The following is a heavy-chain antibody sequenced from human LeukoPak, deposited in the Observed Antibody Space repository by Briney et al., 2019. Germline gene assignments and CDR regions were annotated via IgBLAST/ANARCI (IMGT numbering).Heavy chain of an antibody. Sequence: GGSLRLSCSASGFIFSNYWMTWVRQAPGKGLEWVANIKQDGSEKYYVDSVKGRFTISRDNAKKSLYLQMNSLRAEDTAVYYCAKLVVVTAIGDYWGQGTLVTVSS. D-gene: IGHD2-21*02. CDR3: AKLVVVTAIGDY. CDR1: GFIFSNYW. V-gene: IGHV3-7*02. CDR2: IKQDGSEK. J-gene: IGHJ4*02.